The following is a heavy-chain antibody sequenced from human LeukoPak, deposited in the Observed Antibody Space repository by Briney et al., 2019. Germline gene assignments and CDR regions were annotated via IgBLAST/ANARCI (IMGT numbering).Heavy chain of an antibody. CDR3: GRGMRDYYGLDY. V-gene: IGHV3-74*01. D-gene: IGHD3-10*01. J-gene: IGHJ4*02. Sequence: GGSLRLSCAASGFIFSSFWMRWVRQVPGKGLVWVSHINSDGRKADYADSVRGRFTISRDNAKNTLYLQMNRLTVEDTAVYYCGRGMRDYYGLDYWGQGILVTVSS. CDR2: INSDGRKA. CDR1: GFIFSSFW.